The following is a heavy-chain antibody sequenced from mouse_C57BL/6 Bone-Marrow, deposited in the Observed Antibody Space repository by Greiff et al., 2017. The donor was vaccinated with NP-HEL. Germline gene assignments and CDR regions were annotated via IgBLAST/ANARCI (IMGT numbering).Heavy chain of an antibody. CDR2: IYPRDGST. CDR3: ARSYPYYGSRRYFDY. Sequence: VQLQQSDAELVKPGASVKISCKASGYTFTDYTIHWMKQRPEQGLEWIGYIYPRDGSTKYNEKFKGKATLTADKSSSTAYMQLNSLTSEDSAVYFCARSYPYYGSRRYFDYWGQGTTLTVSS. CDR1: GYTFTDYT. J-gene: IGHJ2*01. V-gene: IGHV1-78*01. D-gene: IGHD1-1*01.